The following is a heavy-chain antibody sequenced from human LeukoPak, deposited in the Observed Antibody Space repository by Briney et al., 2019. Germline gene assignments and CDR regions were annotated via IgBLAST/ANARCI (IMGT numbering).Heavy chain of an antibody. CDR2: ISAYNGNT. D-gene: IGHD1-26*01. J-gene: IGHJ3*02. V-gene: IGHV1-18*01. Sequence: AAVKVSCKASGYTFINYGISWVRQAPGQGLGWMGWISAYNGNTNYAQTFQGRVTMTTDTSTSTAYMELRSLRSDDTAVYYCARDRRGVWELLRAFDIWAQGTMVTVSS. CDR1: GYTFINYG. CDR3: ARDRRGVWELLRAFDI.